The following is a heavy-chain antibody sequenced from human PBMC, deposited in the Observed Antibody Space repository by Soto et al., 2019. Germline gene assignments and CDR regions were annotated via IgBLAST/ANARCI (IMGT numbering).Heavy chain of an antibody. CDR1: GGSISSGGYY. CDR2: IYYSGST. CDR3: ATTEGYCSGGSCYSADYYYGMDV. J-gene: IGHJ6*02. Sequence: SETLSLTCAVSGGSISSGGYYWTWIRQHPGKGLEWIGYIYYSGSTYYNPSLKSRVTMSVDTSKNQFSLKLSSVTAADTAVYYCATTEGYCSGGSCYSADYYYGMDVWGQGTTVTVSS. V-gene: IGHV4-31*11. D-gene: IGHD2-15*01.